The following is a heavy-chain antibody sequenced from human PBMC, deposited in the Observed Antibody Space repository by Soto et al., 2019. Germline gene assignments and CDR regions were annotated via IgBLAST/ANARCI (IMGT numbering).Heavy chain of an antibody. D-gene: IGHD3-3*01. J-gene: IGHJ4*02. CDR1: GFIFSGSA. V-gene: IGHV3-73*02. CDR3: ARGVYDFWSGHPKGLDY. Sequence: EVQLVESGGGLVQPGGSLKLSCAASGFIFSGSAMEWVRQASGKGLGWVGRIRSKANSYATAYAVSVKGRFTISRDDSRNTAYLQMNSLTTEDTAVYYCARGVYDFWSGHPKGLDYWGQGTVVTVSS. CDR2: IRSKANSYAT.